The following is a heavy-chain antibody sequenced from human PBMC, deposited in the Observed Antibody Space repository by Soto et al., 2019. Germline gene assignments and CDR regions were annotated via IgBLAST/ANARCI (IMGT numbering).Heavy chain of an antibody. Sequence: GGSLRLSCAGSGFRFDDYGMSWVRQAPGKGLEWVAGINWNGGITGYGDSVKGRFIISKDNARKSLSLQMNSLRVEDTAFYYCASNSSSAFDYWGQGILVTSPQ. CDR3: ASNSSSAFDY. CDR2: INWNGGIT. V-gene: IGHV3-20*04. D-gene: IGHD6-6*01. CDR1: GFRFDDYG. J-gene: IGHJ4*02.